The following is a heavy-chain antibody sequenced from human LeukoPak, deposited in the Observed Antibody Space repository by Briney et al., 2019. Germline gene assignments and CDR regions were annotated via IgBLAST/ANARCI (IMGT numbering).Heavy chain of an antibody. V-gene: IGHV3-30*02. Sequence: PGGSLRLSCAASGFTFSSYGMHWVRQAPGKGLEWVAFIRYDGNDKYYADSVKGRFTISRDKSKNTLYLQMNSLRAEDTAVYYCAKDDAWLQYGNWGRGTLVTVSS. J-gene: IGHJ4*01. D-gene: IGHD5-24*01. CDR3: AKDDAWLQYGN. CDR2: IRYDGNDK. CDR1: GFTFSSYG.